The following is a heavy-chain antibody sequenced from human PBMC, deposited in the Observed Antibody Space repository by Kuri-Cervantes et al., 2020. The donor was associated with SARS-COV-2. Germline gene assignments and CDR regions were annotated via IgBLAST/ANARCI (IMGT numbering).Heavy chain of an antibody. CDR2: ISSSGSTI. Sequence: GGSLRLSCVASGFSFSNYGMHWVRQAPGKGLEWVSYISSSGSTIYYADSVKGRFTISRDNAKNSLYLQMNSLRAEDTAVYYCARTDFWSGYYVDYWGQGTLVTVSS. CDR1: GFSFSNYG. V-gene: IGHV3-48*04. CDR3: ARTDFWSGYYVDY. D-gene: IGHD3-3*01. J-gene: IGHJ4*02.